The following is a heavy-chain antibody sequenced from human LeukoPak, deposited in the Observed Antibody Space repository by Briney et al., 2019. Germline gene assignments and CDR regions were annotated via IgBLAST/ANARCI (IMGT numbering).Heavy chain of an antibody. CDR1: GGSFSGYY. J-gene: IGHJ6*02. CDR2: INHSGST. V-gene: IGHV4-34*01. Sequence: PSETLSLTCAVDGGSFSGYYWSWIRQPPGKGLEWIGEINHSGSTNYNPSLKSRVTISVDTSKNQFSLKLSSVTAADTAVYYCARKSWYANYYYGMDVWGQGPTVTVSS. D-gene: IGHD6-13*01. CDR3: ARKSWYANYYYGMDV.